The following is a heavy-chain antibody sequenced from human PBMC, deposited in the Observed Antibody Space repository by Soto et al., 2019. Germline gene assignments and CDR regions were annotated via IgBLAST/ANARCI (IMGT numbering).Heavy chain of an antibody. CDR2: ISAYNGNT. D-gene: IGHD3-22*01. V-gene: IGHV1-18*01. J-gene: IGHJ5*02. Sequence: ASVKVSCKASGYTFTSYGISWVRQAPGQGLEWMGWISAYNGNTNYARKLQGRVTMTTDTSTSTAYMELRSLRSDDTAVYYCARDAYYYDSSGYSGINWFDPWGQGTLVTVSS. CDR1: GYTFTSYG. CDR3: ARDAYYYDSSGYSGINWFDP.